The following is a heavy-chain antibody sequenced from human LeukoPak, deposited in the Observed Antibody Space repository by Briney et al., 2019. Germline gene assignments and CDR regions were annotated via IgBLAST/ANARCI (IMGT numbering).Heavy chain of an antibody. J-gene: IGHJ1*01. V-gene: IGHV3-30*18. CDR1: GFTFSSYG. CDR2: ISYDVGKK. Sequence: HPGGSLRLSCAASGFTFSSYGMHWVRQAPGKGLEWVAVISYDVGKKYYADSVKGRFTISRDNSKNTLYLQMNSLRAEDTAVYYCAKDVNYYDSSGYSIFQHWGQGTLVTVSS. CDR3: AKDVNYYDSSGYSIFQH. D-gene: IGHD3-22*01.